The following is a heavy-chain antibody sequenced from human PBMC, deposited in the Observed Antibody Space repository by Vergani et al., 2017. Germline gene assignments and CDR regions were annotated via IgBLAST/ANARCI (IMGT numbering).Heavy chain of an antibody. CDR2: IYTSGST. CDR3: ARGVVPAALYFDY. V-gene: IGHV4-61*02. D-gene: IGHD2-2*01. Sequence: QVQLQESGPGLVKPSQTLSLTCTVSGGSISSGSYYWSWIRQPAGKGLEWIGRIYTSGSTNYNPSLKSRVTISVDTSKNQFSLKLSSVTAADTAVYYCARGVVPAALYFDYWGQGTLVTVSS. CDR1: GGSISSGSYY. J-gene: IGHJ4*02.